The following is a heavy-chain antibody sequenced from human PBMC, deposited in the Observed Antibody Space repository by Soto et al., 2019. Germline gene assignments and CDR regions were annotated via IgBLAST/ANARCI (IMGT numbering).Heavy chain of an antibody. CDR3: ARDEVEMATNRELGAFDI. D-gene: IGHD5-12*01. CDR2: INPNSGGT. Sequence: ASLKVSCKASGYTFTGYYMHWVRQAPGQGLEWMGWINPNSGGTNYAQKFQGWATMTRDTSISTAYMELSRLRSDDTAVYYCARDEVEMATNRELGAFDIWGQGTMVTVSS. CDR1: GYTFTGYY. V-gene: IGHV1-2*04. J-gene: IGHJ3*02.